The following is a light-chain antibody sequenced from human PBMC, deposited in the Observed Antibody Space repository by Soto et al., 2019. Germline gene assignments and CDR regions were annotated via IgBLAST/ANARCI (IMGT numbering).Light chain of an antibody. CDR3: CSYAGSSTLGV. Sequence: QSALTQPASVSGSPGQSITISCTGTSSDVGSYNLVSWYQQHPGKAPKLMIYEVSKRPSGVSNRFSGSKSGNTASLTISGLQAEDEVDYYCCSYAGSSTLGVFGTGTKVTVL. V-gene: IGLV2-23*02. CDR2: EVS. J-gene: IGLJ1*01. CDR1: SSDVGSYNL.